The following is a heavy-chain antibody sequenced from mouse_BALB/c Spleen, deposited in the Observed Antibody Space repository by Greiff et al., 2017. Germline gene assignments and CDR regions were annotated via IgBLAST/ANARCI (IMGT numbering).Heavy chain of an antibody. V-gene: IGHV7-3*02. CDR3: ARDMRGNYAMDY. CDR1: GFTFTDYY. Sequence: VQLKESGGGLVQPGGSLRLSCATSGFTFTDYYMSWVRQPPGKALEWLGFIRNKANGYTTEYSASVKGRFTISRDNSQSILYLQMNTLRAEDSATYYCARDMRGNYAMDYWGQGTSVTVSS. J-gene: IGHJ4*01. CDR2: IRNKANGYTT.